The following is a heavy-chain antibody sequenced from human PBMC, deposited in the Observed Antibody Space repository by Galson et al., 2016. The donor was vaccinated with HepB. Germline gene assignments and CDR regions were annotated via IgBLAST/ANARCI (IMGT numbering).Heavy chain of an antibody. Sequence: SLRLSCAASGFTFSTYAMNWVRQAPGRGLEWVSIISSSSRYKYYADSVKGRFTSSRDNSNNTLFLQMNSLRAEDTALYYCARGGPLGMCIILAFDYWGQGTMVTVSS. V-gene: IGHV3-21*01. D-gene: IGHD2-8*01. CDR1: GFTFSTYA. J-gene: IGHJ3*01. CDR3: ARGGPLGMCIILAFDY. CDR2: ISSSSRYK.